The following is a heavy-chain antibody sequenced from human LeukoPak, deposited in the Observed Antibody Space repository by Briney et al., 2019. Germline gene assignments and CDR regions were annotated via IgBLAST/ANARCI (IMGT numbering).Heavy chain of an antibody. CDR2: ITWNSDTI. CDR1: GFTFDDYV. Sequence: AGGSLRLSCAASGFTFDDYVMHWVRQAPGKGLEWVSGITWNSDTIAYADSVKGRFTISRDNAKNSLYLQMNSLRAEDTAVYYCARDGVVIDFDYWGQGTLVTVSS. CDR3: ARDGVVIDFDY. V-gene: IGHV3-9*01. D-gene: IGHD3-3*01. J-gene: IGHJ4*02.